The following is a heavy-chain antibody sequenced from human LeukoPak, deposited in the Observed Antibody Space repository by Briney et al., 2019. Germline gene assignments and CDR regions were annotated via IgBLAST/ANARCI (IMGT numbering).Heavy chain of an antibody. CDR3: ARGTWIQLWPTRGDFDY. D-gene: IGHD5-18*01. J-gene: IGHJ4*02. CDR2: IYHSGST. V-gene: IGHV4-38-2*02. CDR1: GYSISSGYY. Sequence: KPSETLSLTCTVSGYSISSGYYWGWIRQPPGKGLEWIGSIYHSGSTYYNPSLKSRVTISVDTSKNQFSLKLSSVTAADTAVYYCARGTWIQLWPTRGDFDYWGQGTLVTVSS.